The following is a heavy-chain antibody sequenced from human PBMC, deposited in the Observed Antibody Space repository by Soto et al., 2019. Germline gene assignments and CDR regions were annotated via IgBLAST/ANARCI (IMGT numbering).Heavy chain of an antibody. J-gene: IGHJ3*02. D-gene: IGHD6-25*01. Sequence: EVQLVESGGGLVQPGRSLRLSCAASGFTFDDYAMHWVRQAPGKGLEWVSGISWNSGSIGYADSVKGRFTISRDNAKNSLYLQMNSLRAEDTALYYCAKMRIAAAGTNDAFDIWGQGTMVTVSS. CDR1: GFTFDDYA. V-gene: IGHV3-9*01. CDR3: AKMRIAAAGTNDAFDI. CDR2: ISWNSGSI.